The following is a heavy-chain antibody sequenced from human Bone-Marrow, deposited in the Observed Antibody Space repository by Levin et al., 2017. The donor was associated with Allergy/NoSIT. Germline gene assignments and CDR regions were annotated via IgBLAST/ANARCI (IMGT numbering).Heavy chain of an antibody. CDR1: GFTFSDYY. V-gene: IGHV3-11*01. Sequence: GGSLRLSCAASGFTFSDYYMSWIRQAPGKGLEWVSYISSSGSTIYYADSVKGRFTISRDNAKNSLYLQMNSLRAEDTAVYYCARKKVRAIPQAWFDPWGQGTLVTVSS. J-gene: IGHJ5*02. D-gene: IGHD2-2*01. CDR2: ISSSGSTI. CDR3: ARKKVRAIPQAWFDP.